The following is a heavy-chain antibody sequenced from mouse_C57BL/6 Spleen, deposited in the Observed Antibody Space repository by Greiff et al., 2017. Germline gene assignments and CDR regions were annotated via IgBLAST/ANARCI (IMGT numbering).Heavy chain of an antibody. Sequence: QVQLQQPGAELVKPGASVKLSCKASGYTFTSYWMHWVKQRPGQGLEWIGMIHPHSGSTNYNEKFKSKATLTVDKSSSTAYMQLRSLTSEDSAVDYCAREGNYERYFDVWGTGTTVTVSS. CDR1: GYTFTSYW. CDR3: AREGNYERYFDV. CDR2: IHPHSGST. J-gene: IGHJ1*03. D-gene: IGHD2-1*01. V-gene: IGHV1-64*01.